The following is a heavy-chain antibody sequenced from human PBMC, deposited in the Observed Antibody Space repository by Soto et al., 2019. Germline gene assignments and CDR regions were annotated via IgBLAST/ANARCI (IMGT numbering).Heavy chain of an antibody. J-gene: IGHJ5*02. Sequence: QVQLVESGGGVVQPGRSLRLSCAASGFTFSSYAMHWVRQAPGKGLEWVAVISYDGSNKYYADSVKGRFTISRDNSKNTLYLQMNRLRAEDTAVYYCARDFGAAPGGHWFDPWGQGTLVTVSS. V-gene: IGHV3-30-3*01. CDR2: ISYDGSNK. D-gene: IGHD3-3*01. CDR1: GFTFSSYA. CDR3: ARDFGAAPGGHWFDP.